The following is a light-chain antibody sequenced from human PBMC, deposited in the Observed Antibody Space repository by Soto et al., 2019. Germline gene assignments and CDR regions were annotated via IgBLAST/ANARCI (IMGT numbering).Light chain of an antibody. CDR1: SSNIGTNT. J-gene: IGLJ1*01. Sequence: QAVVTQPPSASGTPGQRVTISCSGSSSNIGTNTVTWYQQLPGTAPKFLIYSNNQRPSGVPDRFSGSKSGTSASLAISGLQSEDEADYYCAVWDDSLGGSYVFGTGTKLTVL. V-gene: IGLV1-44*01. CDR3: AVWDDSLGGSYV. CDR2: SNN.